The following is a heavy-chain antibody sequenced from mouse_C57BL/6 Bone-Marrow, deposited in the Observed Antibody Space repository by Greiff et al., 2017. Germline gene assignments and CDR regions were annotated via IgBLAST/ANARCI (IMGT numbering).Heavy chain of an antibody. D-gene: IGHD2-2*01. CDR3: ARKALFDYGYDKGFAY. CDR1: GYTFTSYW. J-gene: IGHJ3*01. V-gene: IGHV1-59*01. Sequence: QVQLQQPGAELVRPGTSVTLSCKASGYTFTSYWMHWVKQRPGQGLEWIGVLHPSDSYTNYTQKFKGKATLTVDTSSSTAYMQLSSLTSEYTANYDWARKALFDYGYDKGFAYWGQGTLVTVSA. CDR2: LHPSDSYT.